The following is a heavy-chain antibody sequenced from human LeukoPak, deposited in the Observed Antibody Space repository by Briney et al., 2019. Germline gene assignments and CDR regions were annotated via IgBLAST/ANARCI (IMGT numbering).Heavy chain of an antibody. J-gene: IGHJ5*02. CDR1: AFTFTSSW. V-gene: IGHV3-7*04. CDR3: ARVKTGTTNWFDP. CDR2: INQDGSGK. Sequence: PGGSLRLSCAASAFTFTSSWMSWVRQAPGKGLEWVATINQDGSGKYYVDSVKGRFTISRDNAKNSLHLQMSSLRAEDTAVYYCARVKTGTTNWFDPWGQGTLVTVSS. D-gene: IGHD1-1*01.